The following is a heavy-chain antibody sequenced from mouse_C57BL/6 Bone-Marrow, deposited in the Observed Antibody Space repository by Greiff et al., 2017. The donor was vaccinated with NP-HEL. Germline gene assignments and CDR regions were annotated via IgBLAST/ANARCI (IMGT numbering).Heavy chain of an antibody. CDR2: ISNGGGST. D-gene: IGHD1-1*01. J-gene: IGHJ1*03. CDR3: ARFITTAPDV. V-gene: IGHV5-12*01. Sequence: EVQGVESGGGLVQPGGSLKLSCAASGFTFSDYYMYWVRQTPEKRLEWVAYISNGGGSTYYPDTVKGRFTISRDNAKNTLYLQMSRLKSEDTAMYYCARFITTAPDVWGTGTTVTVSS. CDR1: GFTFSDYY.